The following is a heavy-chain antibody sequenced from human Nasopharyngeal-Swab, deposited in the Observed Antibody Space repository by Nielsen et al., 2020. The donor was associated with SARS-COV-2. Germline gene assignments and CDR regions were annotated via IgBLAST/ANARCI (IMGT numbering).Heavy chain of an antibody. CDR1: GFTFSSYG. J-gene: IGHJ4*02. CDR3: ARAPDSSTYGLRY. V-gene: IGHV3-30*03. CDR2: ISYDGSNK. D-gene: IGHD3-10*01. Sequence: GESLKISCAASGFTFSSYGMHWVRQAPGKGLEWVAVISYDGSNKYYAYSVKGRFTISRDNVKNSLYLKMNSMRDEDTAVYYCARAPDSSTYGLRYWGLGTLVTVSS.